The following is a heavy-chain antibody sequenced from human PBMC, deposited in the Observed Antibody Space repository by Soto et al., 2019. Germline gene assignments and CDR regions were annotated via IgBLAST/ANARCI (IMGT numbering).Heavy chain of an antibody. CDR2: IYHSVST. Sequence: QLQLQESGSGLVKPSQTLSLTCAVSGGSISSGGYSWSWIRQPPGQGLEWIAYIYHSVSTYYNPSCKRRVTISVDRSKNQFSLKLSSVTASDTALYYCARVPDYWGQGTLVTVSS. CDR1: GGSISSGGYS. J-gene: IGHJ4*02. CDR3: ARVPDY. V-gene: IGHV4-30-2*01.